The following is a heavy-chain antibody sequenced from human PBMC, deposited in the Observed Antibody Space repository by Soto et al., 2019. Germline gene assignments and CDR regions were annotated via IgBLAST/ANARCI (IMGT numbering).Heavy chain of an antibody. CDR1: GGTFSSYA. CDR3: ARVVLFQKYYYDSSGYWSYFDY. J-gene: IGHJ4*02. CDR2: IIPIFGTA. D-gene: IGHD3-22*01. Sequence: QVQLVQSGAEVKKPGSSVKVSCKASGGTFSSYAISWVRQAPGQGLEWMGGIIPIFGTANYAQKFQGRVTITADESTSTAYMELSSLRSEDTAVYFCARVVLFQKYYYDSSGYWSYFDYWGQGTLVTVSS. V-gene: IGHV1-69*01.